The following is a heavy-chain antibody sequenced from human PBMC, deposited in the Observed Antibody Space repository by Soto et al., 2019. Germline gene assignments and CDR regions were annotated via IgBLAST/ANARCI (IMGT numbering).Heavy chain of an antibody. CDR1: GFTFDDYA. CDR3: ATQIRNWDYAFDY. D-gene: IGHD1-7*01. Sequence: GGSLRLSCAASGFTFDDYAMHWVRQAPGKGLEWVSGISWNSGSIGYADSAKGRFTISRDNAKNSLYLQMNSLRAEDTALYYCATQIRNWDYAFDYWGQGTLVTVSS. J-gene: IGHJ4*02. V-gene: IGHV3-9*01. CDR2: ISWNSGSI.